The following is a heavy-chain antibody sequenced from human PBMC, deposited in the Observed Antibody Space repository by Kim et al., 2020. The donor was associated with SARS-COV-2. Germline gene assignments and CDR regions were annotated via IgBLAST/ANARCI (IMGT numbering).Heavy chain of an antibody. Sequence: GGSLRLSCAASGFTFSSFSMHWVRQAPGKGLEWVSSIGSTSEYIYYADSVKGRFTISRDNAKNSLYLQMNSLRAEDKAVYYCAREITGKRSDYWGRGTRVTVSS. CDR3: AREITGKRSDY. J-gene: IGHJ4*02. CDR2: IGSTSEYI. CDR1: GFTFSSFS. V-gene: IGHV3-21*01. D-gene: IGHD2-8*02.